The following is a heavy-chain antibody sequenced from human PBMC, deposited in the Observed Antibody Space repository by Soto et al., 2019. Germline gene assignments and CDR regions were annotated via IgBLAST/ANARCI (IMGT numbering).Heavy chain of an antibody. Sequence: QVQLVQSGAEVKKPGSSVKVSCKASGGTFSSYAISWVRQAPGQGLEWMGGIIPIFGTANYAQKFKGRVTITADESTSTAYMELSSLRSEDTAVYYCARGGGGVVAAINWFDPWGQGTLVTVSS. CDR2: IIPIFGTA. V-gene: IGHV1-69*12. D-gene: IGHD2-15*01. CDR1: GGTFSSYA. CDR3: ARGGGGVVAAINWFDP. J-gene: IGHJ5*02.